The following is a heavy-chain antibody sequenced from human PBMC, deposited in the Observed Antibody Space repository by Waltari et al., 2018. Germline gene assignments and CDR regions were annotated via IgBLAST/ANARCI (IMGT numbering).Heavy chain of an antibody. V-gene: IGHV1-24*01. J-gene: IGHJ4*02. CDR2: FEPEDGET. CDR1: GYTLTEFS. Sequence: QVQLVQSGAEVKKPGASVTVSCTVSGYTLTEFSMHSVRQAPGKGLEWMGGFEPEDGETIYAQKFQGRVTMTEDTSTDTAYMELSSLRSEDTAVYYCATKIPIFGVVTRNFDYWGQGTLVTVSS. D-gene: IGHD3-3*01. CDR3: ATKIPIFGVVTRNFDY.